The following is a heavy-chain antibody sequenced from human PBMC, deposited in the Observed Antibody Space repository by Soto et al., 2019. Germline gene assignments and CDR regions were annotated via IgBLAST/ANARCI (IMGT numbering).Heavy chain of an antibody. Sequence: QLQLLESGPGLVKASETLSLTCTVSGGSISTSRSYWAWIRQPPGKGLEWLANIFYSGSTYYNPSLASRVTVPVDTSKTEFSLKLRSVTAADTAVYYCARQPTTGDTDLWFDPWGQGTLVTVSS. CDR2: IFYSGST. J-gene: IGHJ5*02. D-gene: IGHD2-21*01. CDR3: ARQPTTGDTDLWFDP. CDR1: GGSISTSRSY. V-gene: IGHV4-39*01.